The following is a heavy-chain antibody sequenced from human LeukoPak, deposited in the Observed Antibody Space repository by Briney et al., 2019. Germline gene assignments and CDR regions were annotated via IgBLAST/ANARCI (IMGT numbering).Heavy chain of an antibody. Sequence: PGGSLRLSCAASGFTFSSYAMSWVRQAPGKGLEWVSAISGSGGSAYYADSVKGRFTISRDNSKNTLYLQMNSLRAEDTAVYYCARQTYDILTGYYIFDYWGQGTLVTVSS. V-gene: IGHV3-23*01. CDR1: GFTFSSYA. D-gene: IGHD3-9*01. CDR2: ISGSGGSA. J-gene: IGHJ4*02. CDR3: ARQTYDILTGYYIFDY.